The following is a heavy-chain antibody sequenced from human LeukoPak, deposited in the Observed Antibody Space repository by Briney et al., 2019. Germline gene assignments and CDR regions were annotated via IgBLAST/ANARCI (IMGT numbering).Heavy chain of an antibody. CDR3: ARYKDYYGSGSIDY. V-gene: IGHV4-59*01. Sequence: PSETLSLTCTVSGGSISSYYWSWIRQPPGKGLEWIGYIYYSGSTNYNPSLKSRVTISVDTSKNQFSLKLSSVTAADTAVYYCARYKDYYGSGSIDYWGQGTLVTVSS. CDR1: GGSISSYY. CDR2: IYYSGST. D-gene: IGHD3-10*01. J-gene: IGHJ4*02.